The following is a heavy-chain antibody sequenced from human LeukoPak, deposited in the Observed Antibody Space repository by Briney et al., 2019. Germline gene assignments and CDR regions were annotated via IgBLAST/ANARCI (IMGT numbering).Heavy chain of an antibody. J-gene: IGHJ3*02. Sequence: GGSLRLSWAASGFTFSTDWMHWVRPPPEEVLVWVSRINTDGTSTNYADSAKGRFTISRDNAKNTLYLQMNSLRADDTAVYYCARAMTGKRNALDIWGLGTMVTVSS. CDR3: ARAMTGKRNALDI. V-gene: IGHV3-74*01. CDR2: INTDGTST. D-gene: IGHD3-9*01. CDR1: GFTFSTDW.